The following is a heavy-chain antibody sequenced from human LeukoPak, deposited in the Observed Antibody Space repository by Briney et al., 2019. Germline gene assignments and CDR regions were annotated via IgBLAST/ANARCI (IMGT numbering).Heavy chain of an antibody. Sequence: PGGSLRLSCAASGFTFSSYAMHWVLQAPGKGLEWVAFIRYDGSNKYYADSVKGRFTISRDNSKNTLYLQMSSLRAEDTAVYYSAKDSYGSGSYLGDYWGQGTLVTVSS. J-gene: IGHJ4*02. D-gene: IGHD3-10*01. V-gene: IGHV3-30*02. CDR3: AKDSYGSGSYLGDY. CDR1: GFTFSSYA. CDR2: IRYDGSNK.